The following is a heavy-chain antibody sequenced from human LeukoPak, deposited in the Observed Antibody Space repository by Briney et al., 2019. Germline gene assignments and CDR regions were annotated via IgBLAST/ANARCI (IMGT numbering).Heavy chain of an antibody. V-gene: IGHV1-8*02. Sequence: ASVKVSCKASGYTFTSYDINWVRQATGQGLEWMGWMNPNSGNTGYAQKFQGRVTMTEDTSTDTAYMELSSLRSEDTAVYYCATDADYGGNSGTNAFDVWGQGTMVTVSS. CDR2: MNPNSGNT. CDR1: GYTFTSYD. CDR3: ATDADYGGNSGTNAFDV. J-gene: IGHJ3*01. D-gene: IGHD4-23*01.